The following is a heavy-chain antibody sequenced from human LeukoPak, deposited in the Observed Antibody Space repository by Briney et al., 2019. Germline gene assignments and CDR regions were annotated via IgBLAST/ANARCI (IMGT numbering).Heavy chain of an antibody. V-gene: IGHV3-53*01. CDR1: GFTVSSNY. CDR2: IYSGGST. J-gene: IGHJ6*02. D-gene: IGHD3-3*01. CDR3: ARDMSGYDIWSGYYEYGVGRMDV. Sequence: GGSLRLSCAASGFTVSSNYMSWVRQAPGKELEWVSVIYSGGSTYYADSVKGRFTISRDNSKNTLYLQMNSLRAEDTAVYYCARDMSGYDIWSGYYEYGVGRMDVWGQGTTVTVSS.